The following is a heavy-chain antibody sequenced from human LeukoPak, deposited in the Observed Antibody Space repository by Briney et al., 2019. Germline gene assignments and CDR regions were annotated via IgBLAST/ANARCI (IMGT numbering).Heavy chain of an antibody. CDR3: ARMTTVTPFDY. CDR2: IYYSGST. CDR1: GGSISSSSYY. J-gene: IGHJ4*02. Sequence: SETLSLTCTVSGGSISSSSYYWGWIRQPPGKGLEWIGSIYYSGSTYYNPSLKSRVTISVDTSKNQFSLKLSSVTAADTAVYYYARMTTVTPFDYWGQGTLVTVSS. V-gene: IGHV4-39*01. D-gene: IGHD4-17*01.